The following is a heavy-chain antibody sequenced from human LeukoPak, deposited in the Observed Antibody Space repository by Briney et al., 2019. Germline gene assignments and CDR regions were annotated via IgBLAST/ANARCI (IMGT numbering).Heavy chain of an antibody. Sequence: PSETLSLTCTVSGGSISSYYWSWIRQPPGKGLEWIGYIYYSGSTNYNPSLKSRVTISVDTSKNQFSLKLSSVTAADTAVYYCARLKMATKQDLYYFDYWGQGTLVTVSS. CDR3: ARLKMATKQDLYYFDY. CDR1: GGSISSYY. V-gene: IGHV4-59*01. CDR2: IYYSGST. J-gene: IGHJ4*02. D-gene: IGHD5-24*01.